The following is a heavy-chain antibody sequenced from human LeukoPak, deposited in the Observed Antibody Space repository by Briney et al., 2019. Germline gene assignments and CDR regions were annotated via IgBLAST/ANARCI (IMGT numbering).Heavy chain of an antibody. V-gene: IGHV3-20*04. CDR2: INWNGGST. CDR3: AKDTVAVAALFDP. Sequence: GGSLRLSRAASGFTFDDYGMSWVRQAPGKGLEWVSGINWNGGSTGYADSVKGRFTISRDNAKNSLYLQMNSLRAEDTALYYCAKDTVAVAALFDPWGQGTLVTVSS. J-gene: IGHJ5*02. D-gene: IGHD6-19*01. CDR1: GFTFDDYG.